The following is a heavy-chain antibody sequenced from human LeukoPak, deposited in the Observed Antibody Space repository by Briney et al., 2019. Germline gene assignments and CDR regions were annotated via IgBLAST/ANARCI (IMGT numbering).Heavy chain of an antibody. D-gene: IGHD3-3*01. CDR2: LNHSGAT. V-gene: IGHV4-34*01. J-gene: IGHJ4*02. CDR3: ARPGSYSLDY. Sequence: SETLSLTCTVYGGSFSGHYWSWLRQPPGKGLEWIGELNHSGATNYNPSLRSRVTISVATSKNQFSLKLSSVTAADTAVYFCARPGSYSLDYWGQGALVTVSS. CDR1: GGSFSGHY.